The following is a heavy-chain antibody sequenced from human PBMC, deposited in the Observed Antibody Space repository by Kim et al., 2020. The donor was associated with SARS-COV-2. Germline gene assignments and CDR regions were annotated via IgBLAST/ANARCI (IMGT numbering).Heavy chain of an antibody. CDR2: FDPEDGET. Sequence: ASVKVSCKVSGYTLTELSMHWVRQAPGKGLEWMGGFDPEDGETIYAQKFQGRVTMTVDTSTDTAYMELSSLRSEDTAVYYCATSPGIAVAGWFDPWGQGTLVTVSS. V-gene: IGHV1-24*01. D-gene: IGHD6-19*01. CDR3: ATSPGIAVAGWFDP. J-gene: IGHJ5*02. CDR1: GYTLTELS.